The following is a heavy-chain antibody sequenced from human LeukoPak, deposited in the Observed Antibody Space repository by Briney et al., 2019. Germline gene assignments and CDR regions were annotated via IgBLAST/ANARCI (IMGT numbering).Heavy chain of an antibody. J-gene: IGHJ4*02. CDR3: AREDFVDTAMV. CDR2: ISAYNGNT. CDR1: GYTFTSYG. Sequence: ASVKVSCKASGYTFTSYGISWVRQAPGQGLEWMGWISAYNGNTNYAQKLQGRVTMTTDTSTSTAYRELSSLRSEDTAVYYCAREDFVDTAMVWGQGTLVTVSS. V-gene: IGHV1-18*01. D-gene: IGHD5-18*01.